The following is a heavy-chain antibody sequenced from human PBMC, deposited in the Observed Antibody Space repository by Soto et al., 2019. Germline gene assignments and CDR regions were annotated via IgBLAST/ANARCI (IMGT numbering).Heavy chain of an antibody. V-gene: IGHV1-18*01. J-gene: IGHJ6*02. CDR2: ISAYNGNT. D-gene: IGHD6-13*01. Sequence: ASVKVSCKASGYTFTSYGISWVRQAPGQGLEWMGWISAYNGNTNYAQKLQGRVTMTTDTSTSTAYMELRSLRSDDTAVYYCARDIGDSSSWYGYYYYYGMVVWGQGTTVTVSS. CDR3: ARDIGDSSSWYGYYYYYGMVV. CDR1: GYTFTSYG.